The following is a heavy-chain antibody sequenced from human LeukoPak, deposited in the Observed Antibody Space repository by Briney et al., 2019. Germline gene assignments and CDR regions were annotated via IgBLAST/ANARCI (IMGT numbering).Heavy chain of an antibody. D-gene: IGHD4-23*01. CDR2: INPNSGGT. J-gene: IGHJ4*02. CDR1: GYTLTGYY. Sequence: ASVKVSCKTSGYTLTGYYMHWVRQAPGQGLEWMGWINPNSGGTNYAQKFQGRVTMTRDTSISTAYMELRRLRSDDTAVYYCARGHYGGSFDYWGQGTLVTVSS. CDR3: ARGHYGGSFDY. V-gene: IGHV1-2*02.